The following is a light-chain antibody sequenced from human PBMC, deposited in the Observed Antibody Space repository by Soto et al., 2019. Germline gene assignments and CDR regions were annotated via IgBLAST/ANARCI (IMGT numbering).Light chain of an antibody. V-gene: IGKV3-20*01. CDR3: QQYGSSPPVYT. CDR1: QSVSSSY. J-gene: IGKJ2*01. Sequence: EIVLTQSPGTLSLSPGERATLSCRASQSVSSSYLAWYQQKPGQAPRLLIYGASSRATGIPDRFSGSGSGTDFTINISRLEPEDFAVYYCQQYGSSPPVYTFGQGTKLEIK. CDR2: GAS.